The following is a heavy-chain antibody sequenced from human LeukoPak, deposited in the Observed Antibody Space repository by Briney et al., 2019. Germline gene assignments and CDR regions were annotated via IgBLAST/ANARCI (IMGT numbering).Heavy chain of an antibody. D-gene: IGHD4-11*01. CDR2: IYYSGST. J-gene: IGHJ3*02. V-gene: IGHV4-39*01. CDR1: GGSISSSSYY. CDR3: AKINRLQSDAFDI. Sequence: SETLSLICTVSGGSISSSSYYWGWIRQPPGKGLEWIGSIYYSGSTYYNPSLKSRVTISGDTPKNQFSLKLSSVTAADTAVYYCAKINRLQSDAFDIWGQGTMVSVSS.